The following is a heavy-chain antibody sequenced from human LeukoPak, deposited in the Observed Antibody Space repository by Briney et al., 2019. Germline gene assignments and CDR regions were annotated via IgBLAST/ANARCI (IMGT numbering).Heavy chain of an antibody. Sequence: GRSLRLSCAASGFTFSSYAMHWVRQAPGEGLEWVAVISYDGSNKYYADSVKGRFTISRDNSKNTLYLQMNSLRAEDTAVYYCAREAAAGRDALDIWGQGTMVTVSS. CDR3: AREAAAGRDALDI. V-gene: IGHV3-30-3*01. CDR1: GFTFSSYA. J-gene: IGHJ3*02. D-gene: IGHD6-13*01. CDR2: ISYDGSNK.